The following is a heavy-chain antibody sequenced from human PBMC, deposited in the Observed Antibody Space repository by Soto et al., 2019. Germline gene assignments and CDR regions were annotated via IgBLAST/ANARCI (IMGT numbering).Heavy chain of an antibody. J-gene: IGHJ6*03. D-gene: IGHD6-13*01. CDR3: ARGIAAAGSYYYYYMDV. Sequence: SETLSLTCTVSGGSISSYYWSWIRQPPGKGLEWIGYIYYSGSTNYNPSLKSRVTISVETSKNQFSLKLSSVTAADTAVYYCARGIAAAGSYYYYYMDVWGKGTTVTVSS. CDR2: IYYSGST. CDR1: GGSISSYY. V-gene: IGHV4-59*08.